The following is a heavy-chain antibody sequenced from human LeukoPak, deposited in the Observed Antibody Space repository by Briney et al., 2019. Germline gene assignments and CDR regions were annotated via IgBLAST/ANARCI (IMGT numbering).Heavy chain of an antibody. J-gene: IGHJ4*02. V-gene: IGHV4-38-2*02. CDR2: IDPSGST. CDR1: GSSIGSFSY. D-gene: IGHD3-22*01. CDR3: ARDVWDYYGSSTYNQRHYYFDF. Sequence: PSETLSLTCAVSGSSIGSFSYWAWIRQSPGKGLEWIATIDPSGSTVYNPSVRSLVTLSVGTSKIHFSFNLSSVTAADTAVYYCARDVWDYYGSSTYNQRHYYFDFWGRGTLVTVSS.